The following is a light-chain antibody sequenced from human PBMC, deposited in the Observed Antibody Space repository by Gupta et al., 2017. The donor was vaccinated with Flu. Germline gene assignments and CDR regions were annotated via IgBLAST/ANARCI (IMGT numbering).Light chain of an antibody. Sequence: QSALTQPASVSGSPGQSITVSCTGTSSDIGGYDYVSWYQQRPGKAPHLLIYDVSNRPSGVANRFSGSNSGNTASLTISGLQADDEADDYCSAHTNGSTRLLVFGGGTKLTVL. CDR3: SAHTNGSTRLLV. J-gene: IGLJ2*01. V-gene: IGLV2-14*03. CDR1: SSDIGGYDY. CDR2: DVS.